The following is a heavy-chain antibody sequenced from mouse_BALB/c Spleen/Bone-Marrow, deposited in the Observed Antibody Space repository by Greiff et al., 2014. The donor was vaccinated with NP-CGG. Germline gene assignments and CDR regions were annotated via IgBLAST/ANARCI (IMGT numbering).Heavy chain of an antibody. CDR1: GYTFTSYY. Sequence: SVRISCKASGYTFTSYYIHWVKRRPGQGLEWIGWIYPGNVNTKYNEKFKGKATLTAAKSSSTAYMQLSSLTSEDSAVYLCARSLSRDAMDYWGQGTSVTVSS. D-gene: IGHD6-2*01. V-gene: IGHV1S56*01. CDR2: IYPGNVNT. CDR3: ARSLSRDAMDY. J-gene: IGHJ4*01.